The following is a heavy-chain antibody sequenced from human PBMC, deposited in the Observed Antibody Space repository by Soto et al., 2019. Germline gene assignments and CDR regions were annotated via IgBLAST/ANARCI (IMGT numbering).Heavy chain of an antibody. CDR1: GGSFSGYY. J-gene: IGHJ4*02. V-gene: IGHV4-34*01. Sequence: QVQLQQWGAGLLKPSETLSLTCAVYGGSFSGYYWSWIRQPPGKGLEWIGEINHSGSTNYNPSLTSRVTISVDTPKTQFXXKLSSVTAADTAVYYCARAAPRYCSGGSCYSGRDYWDQGTLVTVSS. CDR3: ARAAPRYCSGGSCYSGRDY. CDR2: INHSGST. D-gene: IGHD2-15*01.